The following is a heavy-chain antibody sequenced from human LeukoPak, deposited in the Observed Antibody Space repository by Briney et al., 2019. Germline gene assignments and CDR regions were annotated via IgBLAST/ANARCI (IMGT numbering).Heavy chain of an antibody. D-gene: IGHD6-19*01. CDR3: ARGTPLRPYSSGWYGPPYNWFDP. CDR1: GGSISSSSYY. CDR2: IYYSGST. J-gene: IGHJ5*02. V-gene: IGHV4-39*01. Sequence: SETLSLTCTVSGGSISSSSYYWGWIRQPPGKGLEWIGSIYYSGSTYYNPSLKSRVTISVDTSKNQFSLKLSSVTAADTAVYYCARGTPLRPYSSGWYGPPYNWFDPWGQGTLVTVSS.